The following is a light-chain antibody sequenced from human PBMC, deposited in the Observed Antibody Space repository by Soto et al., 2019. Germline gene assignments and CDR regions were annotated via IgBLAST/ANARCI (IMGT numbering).Light chain of an antibody. J-gene: IGLJ1*01. CDR3: SSYTSSNMGV. CDR2: DVS. Sequence: QSALTQPASVSGSPGQSITISCTGSSSDVGGYNYVSWYQQHPGKAPKLMIYDVSNRPSGVSNHFSGSKSGNTASLTISGLQAEDEADYHCSSYTSSNMGVFGTGTKVTVL. V-gene: IGLV2-14*03. CDR1: SSDVGGYNY.